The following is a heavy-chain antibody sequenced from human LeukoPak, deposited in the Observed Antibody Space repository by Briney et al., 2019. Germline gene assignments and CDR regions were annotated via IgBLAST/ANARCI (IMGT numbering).Heavy chain of an antibody. J-gene: IGHJ5*02. CDR2: NNGDGSTT. D-gene: IGHD2-15*01. CDR3: ARDPRNVGLAP. V-gene: IGHV3-74*01. Sequence: GSLRLSCVASGFSLSGYWRYWVHQAPGKGLMYISRNNGDGSTTNYADVVKGRFTMSRDNVKNTLYLQMNSLRVEDTAVYYCARDPRNVGLAPWGQGTLVTVSS. CDR1: GFSLSGYW.